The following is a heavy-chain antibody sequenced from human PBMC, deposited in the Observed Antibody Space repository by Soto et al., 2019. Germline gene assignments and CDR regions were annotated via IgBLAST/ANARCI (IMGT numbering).Heavy chain of an antibody. CDR2: IYYSGST. CDR3: ARRNTRVTTSFWFDP. D-gene: IGHD4-4*01. CDR1: GGSISSSSYY. Sequence: SETLSLTCTVSGGSISSSSYYWGWIRQPPGKGLEWIGSIYYSGSTYYNPSLKSRVTISVDTSKNQFSLKLSSVTAADTAVYYCARRNTRVTTSFWFDPWGQGTLVTVSS. V-gene: IGHV4-39*01. J-gene: IGHJ5*02.